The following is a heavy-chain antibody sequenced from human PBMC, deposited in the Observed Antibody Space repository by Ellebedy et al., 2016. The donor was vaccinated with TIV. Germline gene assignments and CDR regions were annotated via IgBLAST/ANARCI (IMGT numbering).Heavy chain of an antibody. Sequence: GESLKISCAASGFTFSASVMHWVRQAPGKGLEWVSVIYSGGSTYYADSVKGRFTISRDNSKNTLYLQMNSLRAEDTAVYYCARGSGIAVAGTLYYYYYGMDVWGQGTTVTVSS. CDR1: GFTFSASV. J-gene: IGHJ6*02. V-gene: IGHV3-53*01. CDR3: ARGSGIAVAGTLYYYYYGMDV. CDR2: IYSGGST. D-gene: IGHD6-19*01.